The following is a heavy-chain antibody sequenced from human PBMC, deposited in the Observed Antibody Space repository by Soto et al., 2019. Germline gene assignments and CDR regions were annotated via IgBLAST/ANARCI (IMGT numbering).Heavy chain of an antibody. CDR2: IDPSDSYT. D-gene: IGHD2-2*01. CDR3: ARHGWDIVVVPAATSRYNWFDP. J-gene: IGHJ5*02. CDR1: GYTFTSYD. V-gene: IGHV5-10-1*01. Sequence: VQLVQSGAEVKKPGASVKVSCKASGYTFTSYDINWVRQATGQGLEWMGRIDPSDSYTNYSPSFQGHVTISADKSISTAYLQWSSLKASDTAMYYCARHGWDIVVVPAATSRYNWFDPWGQGTLVTVSS.